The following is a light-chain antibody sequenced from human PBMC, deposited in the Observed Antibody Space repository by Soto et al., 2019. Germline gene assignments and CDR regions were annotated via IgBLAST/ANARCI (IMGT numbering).Light chain of an antibody. V-gene: IGKV1-12*01. J-gene: IGKJ1*01. CDR1: EGISSW. CDR2: AES. CDR3: QQANSCPRT. Sequence: ASEGISSWLAWYQQKQGEAPMLLIYAESSLQSGVPSRFSGSESGTDFTLTISSRQPEDVATYHCQQANSCPRTFGQVTKVEIK.